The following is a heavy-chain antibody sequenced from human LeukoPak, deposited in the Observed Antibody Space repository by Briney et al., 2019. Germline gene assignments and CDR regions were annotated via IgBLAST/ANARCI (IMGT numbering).Heavy chain of an antibody. CDR2: IIPIFGTA. V-gene: IGHV1-69*05. CDR3: AREKDGYNYY. Sequence: GASVKVSCKASGGTFSSYAISWVRQAPGQGLEWMGGIIPIFGTANYAQKFQGRATITTDESTSTAYMELSSLRSEDTAVYYCAREKDGYNYYWGQGTLVTVSS. D-gene: IGHD5-24*01. CDR1: GGTFSSYA. J-gene: IGHJ4*02.